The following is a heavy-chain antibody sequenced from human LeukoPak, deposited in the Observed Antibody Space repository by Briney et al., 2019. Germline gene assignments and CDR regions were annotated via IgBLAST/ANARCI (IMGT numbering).Heavy chain of an antibody. D-gene: IGHD2-2*01. CDR2: ISYDGSAE. J-gene: IGHJ5*02. V-gene: IGHV3-30*04. Sequence: GRSLTLSCAVSGFTFSSHALNWVRQTPGKGLEWVAVISYDGSAEYYADSVKGRFTISRDNSRDTVSLQMNSLRVEDTAVYYCARGRGTCNSASCHNTWFDPWGQGTLVTVSS. CDR3: ARGRGTCNSASCHNTWFDP. CDR1: GFTFSSHA.